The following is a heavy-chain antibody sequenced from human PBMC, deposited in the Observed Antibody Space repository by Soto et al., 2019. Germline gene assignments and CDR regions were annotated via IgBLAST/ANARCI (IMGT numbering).Heavy chain of an antibody. J-gene: IGHJ4*02. Sequence: QVQLQESGPGLVKPSGTLSLTCAVSGGSISSNHWWTWVRQPPGKGLEWIGEIYHSGNTIYTPSLKSRVTLSQDNSKSQFSLKLTSVTAADTAVYYCVRGGVGITGGKDYWGPGTLVTVSS. D-gene: IGHD2-21*01. CDR1: GGSISSNHW. CDR2: IYHSGNT. V-gene: IGHV4-4*02. CDR3: VRGGVGITGGKDY.